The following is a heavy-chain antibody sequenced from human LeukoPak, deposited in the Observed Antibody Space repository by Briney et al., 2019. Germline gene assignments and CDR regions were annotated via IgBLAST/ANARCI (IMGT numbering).Heavy chain of an antibody. J-gene: IGHJ6*03. Sequence: SGGSLRLSCEASGFTFSIYSMNWVRQAPGKGLEWVSSISSSSSYIYYADSVKGRFTISRDNAKNSLYLQMNSLRAEDTAVYYCASPNPRIAARPHYYYYMDVWGKGTTVTVSS. CDR2: ISSSSSYI. V-gene: IGHV3-21*01. CDR3: ASPNPRIAARPHYYYYMDV. CDR1: GFTFSIYS. D-gene: IGHD6-6*01.